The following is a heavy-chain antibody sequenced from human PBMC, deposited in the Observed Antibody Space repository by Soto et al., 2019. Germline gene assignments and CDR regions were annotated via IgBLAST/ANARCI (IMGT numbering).Heavy chain of an antibody. D-gene: IGHD6-19*01. CDR1: GYTFTSYG. V-gene: IGHV1-18*01. Sequence: QVQLVQSGAEVKKPGASVKVSCKASGYTFTSYGISWVRQAPGQGFERMGWIRAYNGNTNYAQKLQGRVTMTTETATSTAYMALRSLRSDDAAVYYSASDVVAVAGTRGVYYWYMDDWGKGPTVTVSS. CDR2: IRAYNGNT. J-gene: IGHJ6*03. CDR3: ASDVVAVAGTRGVYYWYMDD.